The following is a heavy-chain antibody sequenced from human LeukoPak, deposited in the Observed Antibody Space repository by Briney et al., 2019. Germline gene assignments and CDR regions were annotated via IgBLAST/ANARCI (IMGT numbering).Heavy chain of an antibody. CDR3: ARVASRGNYFDY. D-gene: IGHD3-3*02. J-gene: IGHJ4*02. CDR1: GFTFSSYG. V-gene: IGHV3-33*01. Sequence: PGGSLRLSCAASGFTFSSYGMHWVRQAPGKGLEWVAVIWYDGSNKYYADSVKGRFTISRDNSKNTLYLQVDSLRAEDTAVYYCARVASRGNYFDYWGQGTLVTVSS. CDR2: IWYDGSNK.